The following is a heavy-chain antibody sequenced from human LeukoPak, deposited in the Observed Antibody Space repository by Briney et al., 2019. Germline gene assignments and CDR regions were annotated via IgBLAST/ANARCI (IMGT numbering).Heavy chain of an antibody. CDR1: GFTFSSYA. CDR3: AKEGYSSSWNADFDY. V-gene: IGHV3-23*01. J-gene: IGHJ4*02. CDR2: ISGNGRTT. D-gene: IGHD6-13*01. Sequence: GGSLRLSCVASGFTFSSYAMSWVRQALGKGLEWVSAISGNGRTTYYADSVQGRFTFSRDNSKNTLYLQMNSLRAEDTAVYYCAKEGYSSSWNADFDYWGQGTLVTVSS.